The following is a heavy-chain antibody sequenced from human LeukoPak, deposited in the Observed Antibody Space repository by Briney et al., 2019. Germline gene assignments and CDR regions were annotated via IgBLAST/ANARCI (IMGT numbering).Heavy chain of an antibody. CDR1: GYTFTSYG. CDR2: ISAYNGNT. V-gene: IGHV1-18*01. Sequence: ASVTVSFTSSGYTFTSYGVSWVRQGPGQGLEWMGWISAYNGNTNYAQKLQGRVTMTTDTSTGTAYMELRSLRSDDTAVYYCARLLAYCGGDCYSVHNWFDPWGQGTLVTVSS. J-gene: IGHJ5*02. CDR3: ARLLAYCGGDCYSVHNWFDP. D-gene: IGHD2-21*02.